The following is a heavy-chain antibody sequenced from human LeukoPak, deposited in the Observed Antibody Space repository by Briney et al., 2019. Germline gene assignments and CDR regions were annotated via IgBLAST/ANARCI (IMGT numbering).Heavy chain of an antibody. V-gene: IGHV4-39*07. CDR1: GGSISSSSYY. D-gene: IGHD5-12*01. J-gene: IGHJ4*02. Sequence: SETLSLTCTDSGGSISSSSYYWGWIRQPPGKGLEWIGSIYYSGSTYYNPSLKSRVTISVDTSKNQFSLKLSSVTAADTAVYYCARERRGGGGYGGVDYWGQGTLVTVSS. CDR3: ARERRGGGGYGGVDY. CDR2: IYYSGST.